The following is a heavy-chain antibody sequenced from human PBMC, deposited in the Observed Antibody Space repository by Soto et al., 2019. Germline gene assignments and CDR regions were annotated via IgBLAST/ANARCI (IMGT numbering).Heavy chain of an antibody. V-gene: IGHV3-33*01. Sequence: WGSLRLSCAGSGFTFSSYGMHWFRQAPGKGLEWVAVIWYDGSRKFYADSVKGRFTISRDNSKNTLFLQMDSLRADDTAVYYCARDQLDRIKHRETRYFHCWAQGTLVTVSS. CDR3: ARDQLDRIKHRETRYFHC. D-gene: IGHD1-20*01. J-gene: IGHJ4*02. CDR2: IWYDGSRK. CDR1: GFTFSSYG.